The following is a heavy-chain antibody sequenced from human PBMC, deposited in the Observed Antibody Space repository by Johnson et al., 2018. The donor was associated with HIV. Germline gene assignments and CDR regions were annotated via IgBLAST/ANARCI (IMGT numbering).Heavy chain of an antibody. J-gene: IGHJ3*02. Sequence: VQLVESGGGVVRPGGSLRLSCAASGFSFDDYGMSWVRQAPGKGLEWVSGINWNGATTVYADSVQGRFTISRDNAKKSLYLQVNSLRGEDTALYYCARDVKYYDTSGYHWDAFDIWGQGTLVIVSS. CDR2: INWNGATT. CDR3: ARDVKYYDTSGYHWDAFDI. D-gene: IGHD3-22*01. CDR1: GFSFDDYG. V-gene: IGHV3-20*04.